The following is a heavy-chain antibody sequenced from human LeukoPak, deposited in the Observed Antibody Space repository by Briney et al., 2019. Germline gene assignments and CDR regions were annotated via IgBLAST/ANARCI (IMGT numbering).Heavy chain of an antibody. V-gene: IGHV1-69*13. CDR2: IIPIFGTA. Sequence: GASVKVSCKASGGTFSSYAISWVRQAPGQGLEWMGGIIPIFGTANYAQKFQGRVTITADESTSTAYMELSSLRSEDTAVYYCARARNYGDSTSVGYPDYWGQGTLVTVSS. CDR1: GGTFSSYA. J-gene: IGHJ4*02. CDR3: ARARNYGDSTSVGYPDY. D-gene: IGHD4-17*01.